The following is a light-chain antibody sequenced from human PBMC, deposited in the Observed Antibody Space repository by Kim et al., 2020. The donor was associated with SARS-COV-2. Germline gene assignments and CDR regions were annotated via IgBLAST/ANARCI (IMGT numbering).Light chain of an antibody. V-gene: IGKV1-27*01. CDR2: GAS. CDR3: QKYDSAPWT. CDR1: QVINNY. Sequence: ASVGDRVTITCRASQVINNYLAWYQQKPGKAPTVLIYGASTLHSGVPSRFSGSGSGTDFTLNISSLQPEDVGTYYCQKYDSAPWTFGHGTKVDIK. J-gene: IGKJ1*01.